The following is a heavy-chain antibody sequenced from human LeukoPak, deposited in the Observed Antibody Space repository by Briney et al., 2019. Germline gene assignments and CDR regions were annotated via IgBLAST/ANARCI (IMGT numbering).Heavy chain of an antibody. Sequence: PGGSLRLSRAASGFTFSSFAMSWVRQAPGKGLEGVSVISGSGGNTYYADSVKGRFTISRDNSKNTLYLQRNSLRAEDTAVYYCAKGRARIAAASDYWGQGTLVTVSS. CDR2: ISGSGGNT. V-gene: IGHV3-23*01. CDR3: AKGRARIAAASDY. CDR1: GFTFSSFA. D-gene: IGHD6-13*01. J-gene: IGHJ4*02.